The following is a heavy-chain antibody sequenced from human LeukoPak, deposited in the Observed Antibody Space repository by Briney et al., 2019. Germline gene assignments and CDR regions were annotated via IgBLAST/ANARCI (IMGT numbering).Heavy chain of an antibody. CDR3: ARDAGYYYYGMDV. Sequence: GGSLRLSCAASGFTFSSYSMNWVRQAPGKGLEWVSDISSSSSTIYYAESVKGRFTISRDNAKNSLYLQMNSLRAEDTAVYYCARDAGYYYYGMDVWGQGTTVTVSS. CDR1: GFTFSSYS. CDR2: ISSSSSTI. J-gene: IGHJ6*02. V-gene: IGHV3-48*01.